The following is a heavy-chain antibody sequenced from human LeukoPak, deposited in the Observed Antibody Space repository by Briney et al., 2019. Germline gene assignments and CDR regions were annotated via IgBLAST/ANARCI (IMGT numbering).Heavy chain of an antibody. D-gene: IGHD2-21*02. CDR2: IIPIFGTA. J-gene: IGHJ4*02. V-gene: IGHV1-69*05. CDR3: ARAWAACGGDCYSLFGFDY. CDR1: GGTFSSYA. Sequence: SVKVSCKASGGTFSSYAISWVRQAPGQGLEWMGGIIPIFGTANYAQKFQGRVTITTDESTSTAYMELSGLRSEDTAVYYCARAWAACGGDCYSLFGFDYWGQGTLVTVSS.